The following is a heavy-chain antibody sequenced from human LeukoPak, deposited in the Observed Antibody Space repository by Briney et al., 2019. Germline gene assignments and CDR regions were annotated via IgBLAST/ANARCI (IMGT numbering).Heavy chain of an antibody. V-gene: IGHV3-23*01. CDR3: AKSFWYWDY. CDR1: GFTLSIYA. D-gene: IGHD6-13*01. Sequence: PGGPLRLSGAASGFTLSIYAMSWVRQAPGKGLEWVSAISGSGGSTYYAHSVKGRFTITRDTSKNTLYLQMNSLRAEDTAVYYCAKSFWYWDYWGQGTLVIVSS. CDR2: ISGSGGST. J-gene: IGHJ4*02.